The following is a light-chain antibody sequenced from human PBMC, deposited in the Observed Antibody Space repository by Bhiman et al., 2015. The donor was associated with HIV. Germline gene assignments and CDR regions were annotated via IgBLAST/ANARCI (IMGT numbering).Light chain of an antibody. CDR1: NIGSKS. J-gene: IGLJ3*02. V-gene: IGLV3-21*04. CDR3: QVWDTSSDHLWV. CDR2: YDN. Sequence: SYELTQPPSVSVAPGKTARITCGGNNIGSKSVHWYQQKPGQAPVMVIYYDNDRPSGIPERFSGSKSGNTATLTISRVEAGDEADYYCQVWDTSSDHLWVFGGGTKLTVL.